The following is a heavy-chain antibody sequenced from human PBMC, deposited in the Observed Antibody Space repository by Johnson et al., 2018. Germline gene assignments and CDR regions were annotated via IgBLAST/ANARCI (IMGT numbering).Heavy chain of an antibody. CDR2: IRSSSI. D-gene: IGHD2-15*01. Sequence: AQLLESGGGLVQPGGSLGLSCAASGFTFSSYSMNWVRQAPGKGLEWVPYIRSSSIYYADPVKGRFTISRENAKNSLYMQMNSLRAEDTAVYYCARDDDSLAFDIWAEGTMVPVSS. CDR1: GFTFSSYS. V-gene: IGHV3-48*01. CDR3: ARDDDSLAFDI. J-gene: IGHJ3*02.